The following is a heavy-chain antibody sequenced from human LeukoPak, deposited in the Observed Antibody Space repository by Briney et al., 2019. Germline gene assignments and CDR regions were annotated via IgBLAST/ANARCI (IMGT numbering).Heavy chain of an antibody. D-gene: IGHD2-15*01. Sequence: PGGSLRLSCAASGFTVSNNYMSWVRQAQVKGLERVSVIYSGGSTFYADSVKGRFTISRDNSKNTLYLQMNSLRAEDTAVYYCASDSYSPEYFQHWGQGTLVTVSA. J-gene: IGHJ1*01. CDR3: ASDSYSPEYFQH. CDR1: GFTVSNNY. CDR2: IYSGGST. V-gene: IGHV3-66*01.